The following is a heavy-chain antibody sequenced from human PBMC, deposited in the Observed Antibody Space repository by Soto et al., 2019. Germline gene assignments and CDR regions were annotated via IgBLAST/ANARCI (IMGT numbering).Heavy chain of an antibody. V-gene: IGHV1-18*03. D-gene: IGHD3-3*01. CDR2: ISGYNGNT. J-gene: IGHJ4*02. CDR3: ARVGKYDFWSGYYPDFDY. CDR1: GYTFTSYG. Sequence: QVQLVQSGDEVKKPGASVKVSCKASGYTFTSYGISWVRQAPGQGLEWMGWISGYNGNTNYAQKLQGRVTMTTDTSTSTAYMELRSLRSDDMAVYYCARVGKYDFWSGYYPDFDYWGQGTLVTVSS.